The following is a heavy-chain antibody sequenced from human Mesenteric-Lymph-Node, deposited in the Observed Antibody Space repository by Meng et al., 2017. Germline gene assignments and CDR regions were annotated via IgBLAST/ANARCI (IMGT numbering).Heavy chain of an antibody. CDR2: INPSGDST. D-gene: IGHD1-26*01. V-gene: IGHV1-46*01. CDR3: ARELVGALDAFDI. Sequence: ASVKVSCKASGYTFTSYYMHWVRQAPGQGLEWMGIINPSGDSTYYAQKFQGRVTMTRDTSTTTVYMEPSSLRSEDAAVYYCARELVGALDAFDIWGQGTMVTVSS. J-gene: IGHJ3*02. CDR1: GYTFTSYY.